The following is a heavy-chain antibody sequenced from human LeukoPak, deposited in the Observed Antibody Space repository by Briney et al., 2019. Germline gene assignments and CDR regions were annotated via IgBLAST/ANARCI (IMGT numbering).Heavy chain of an antibody. Sequence: GGSLRLSCAASGFTFSSYSMNWVRQAPGKGLEWVSSISSGSTYIHYADSMRGRFTISRDDAKYSVHLQMSSLRAEDTAVYYCARGSGTYGDYRYWGQGALVTVSS. D-gene: IGHD4-17*01. CDR3: ARGSGTYGDYRY. CDR2: ISSGSTYI. CDR1: GFTFSSYS. V-gene: IGHV3-21*01. J-gene: IGHJ4*02.